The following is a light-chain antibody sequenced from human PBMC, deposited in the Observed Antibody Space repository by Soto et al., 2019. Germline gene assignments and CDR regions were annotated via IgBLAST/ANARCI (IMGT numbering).Light chain of an antibody. CDR1: SSDVGGYNY. CDR2: DVS. CDR3: RSYTSISTYV. J-gene: IGLJ1*01. V-gene: IGLV2-14*01. Sequence: QSVLTQPASVSGSPGQSIAISCTGTSSDVGGYNYVSWYQQHPGKAPTVMIYDVSNRPSGVSNRFSGSKSGNTASLTISGLQADDEADYYCRSYTSISTYVFGTGNKVTVL.